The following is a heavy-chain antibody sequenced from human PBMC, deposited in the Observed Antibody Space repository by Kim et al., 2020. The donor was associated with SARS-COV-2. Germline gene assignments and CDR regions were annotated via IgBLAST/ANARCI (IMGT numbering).Heavy chain of an antibody. V-gene: IGHV4-34*01. CDR2: IDHSGST. Sequence: SETLSITCAVYGGSFSGYYWSWIRQPPGKGLEWIGEIDHSGSTNYNPSLKSRVTISIDTSKNQFSLKLNSVTAADTAVYFCARGHVSVTMILVVTGWYNWFDPWGQGTLVTVSS. J-gene: IGHJ5*02. CDR3: ARGHVSVTMILVVTGWYNWFDP. D-gene: IGHD3-22*01. CDR1: GGSFSGYY.